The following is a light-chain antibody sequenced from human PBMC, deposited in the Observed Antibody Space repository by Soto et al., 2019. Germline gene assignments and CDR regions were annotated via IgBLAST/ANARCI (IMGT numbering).Light chain of an antibody. Sequence: IQTTQSPSTLSASIGDRVTITCRPSQSISTWLACYQQKPGKAPKLLIYDASSLERGVPSRCGGSGSGTEFTLTISILPPDDSATYYCQQYNTFLTFGGGTKVDIK. J-gene: IGKJ4*01. CDR2: DAS. CDR1: QSISTW. V-gene: IGKV1-5*01. CDR3: QQYNTFLT.